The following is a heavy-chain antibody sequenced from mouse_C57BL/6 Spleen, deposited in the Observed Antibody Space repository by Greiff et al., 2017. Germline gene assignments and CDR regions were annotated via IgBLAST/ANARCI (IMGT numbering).Heavy chain of an antibody. CDR1: GYSITSGYD. J-gene: IGHJ1*03. D-gene: IGHD1-1*01. V-gene: IGHV3-1*01. CDR3: ARDYGSSGYFDV. Sequence: EVQGVESGPGMVKPSQSLSLTCTVTGYSITSGYDWHWIRHFPGNKLEWMGYISYSGSTNYNPSLKSRISITHDTSKNPFFLKLNSVTTEDTATDYCARDYGSSGYFDVWGTGTTVTVSS. CDR2: ISYSGST.